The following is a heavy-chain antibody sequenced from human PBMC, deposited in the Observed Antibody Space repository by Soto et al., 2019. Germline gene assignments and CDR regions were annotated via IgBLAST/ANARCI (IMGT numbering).Heavy chain of an antibody. D-gene: IGHD3-16*01. CDR1: GGSISSSNW. CDR2: IYHSGST. Sequence: PSETLSLTCAVSGGSISSSNWWSWVRQPPGKGLEWIGEIYHSGSTNYNPSLKSRVTISVDKSKNQFSLKLSSVTAADTAVYYCARGRGNRYYYYYGMDVWGQGTTVTVSS. V-gene: IGHV4-4*02. CDR3: ARGRGNRYYYYYGMDV. J-gene: IGHJ6*02.